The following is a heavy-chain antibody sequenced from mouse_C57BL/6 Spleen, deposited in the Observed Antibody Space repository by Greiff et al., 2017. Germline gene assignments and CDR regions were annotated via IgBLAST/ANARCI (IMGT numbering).Heavy chain of an antibody. CDR2: IYPGSGST. CDR3: ARAGDGHPFAY. V-gene: IGHV1-55*01. CDR1: GYTFTSYW. J-gene: IGHJ3*01. D-gene: IGHD2-3*01. Sequence: QVQLKQPGAEFVKPGASVKMSCKASGYTFTSYWITWVKQRPGQGLEWIGDIYPGSGSTNYNEKFKSKATLTVDTSSSTAYMQLSSLTSEDSAVYYCARAGDGHPFAYWGQGTLVTVSA.